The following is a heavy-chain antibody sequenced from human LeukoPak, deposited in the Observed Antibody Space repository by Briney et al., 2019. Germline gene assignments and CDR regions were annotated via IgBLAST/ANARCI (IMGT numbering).Heavy chain of an antibody. CDR3: ARDSHDDYGDYVWFDP. D-gene: IGHD4-17*01. Sequence: ASVKVSCKASGYTFTGYYMHWVRQAPGQGLEWMGRVNPNSGGTNYAQKFQGRVTMTRDTSISTAYMELSRLGSDDTAVYYCARDSHDDYGDYVWFDPWGQGTLVTVSS. J-gene: IGHJ5*02. CDR2: VNPNSGGT. CDR1: GYTFTGYY. V-gene: IGHV1-2*06.